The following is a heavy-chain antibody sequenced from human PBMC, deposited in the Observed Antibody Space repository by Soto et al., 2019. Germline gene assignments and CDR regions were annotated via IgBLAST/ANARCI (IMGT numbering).Heavy chain of an antibody. J-gene: IGHJ5*02. CDR3: VREDSSSWYSA. CDR1: GGSISSSNW. CDR2: IYHSGST. D-gene: IGHD6-13*01. V-gene: IGHV4-4*02. Sequence: PSETLSLTCAVSGGSISSSNWWSWVRQPPGKGLEWIGEIYHSGSTNYNPSLKSRVTISVDTSKNQFSLKLSFVSAADTAVYYCVREDSSSWYSAWGQGTVVTVSA.